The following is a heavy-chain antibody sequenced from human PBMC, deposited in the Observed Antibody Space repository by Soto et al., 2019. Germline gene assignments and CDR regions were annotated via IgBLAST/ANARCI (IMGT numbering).Heavy chain of an antibody. CDR2: INAGNGNT. J-gene: IGHJ6*02. CDR3: ARDPIAARRSVYYYGMDV. V-gene: IGHV1-3*01. Sequence: ASVKVSCKASGYTFTSYAMHWVRQAPGQRLEWMGWINAGNGNTKYSQKFQGRVTITGDTSASTAYMELSSLRSEDTAVYYCARDPIAARRSVYYYGMDVWGQGTTVTVSS. CDR1: GYTFTSYA. D-gene: IGHD6-6*01.